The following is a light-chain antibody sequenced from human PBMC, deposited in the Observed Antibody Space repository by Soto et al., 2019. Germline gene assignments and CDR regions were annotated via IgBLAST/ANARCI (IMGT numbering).Light chain of an antibody. V-gene: IGLV2-23*02. J-gene: IGLJ1*01. CDR2: EVS. Sequence: SVETQPATVSGSPGQSINISCTGTSSDVGSYNLVSWYQQHPGKAPKLMIYEVSKRPSGVSNRFSGSKSGNTASLTISGLQAEDEADYYCCSYAGSSTFYVFGTGTKVTAL. CDR1: SSDVGSYNL. CDR3: CSYAGSSTFYV.